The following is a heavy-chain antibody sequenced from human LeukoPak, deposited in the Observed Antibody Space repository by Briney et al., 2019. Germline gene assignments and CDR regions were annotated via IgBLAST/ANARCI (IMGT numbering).Heavy chain of an antibody. CDR3: ARGVVGATGDYFDY. D-gene: IGHD1-26*01. CDR2: INHSGST. CDR1: GYSISSGYY. Sequence: PSETLSLTCTVSGYSISSGYYWGWIRQPPGKGLEWIGEINHSGSTNYNPSLKSRVTISVDTSKNQFSLKLSSVTAADTAVYYCARGVVGATGDYFDYWGQGTLVTVSP. V-gene: IGHV4-38-2*02. J-gene: IGHJ4*02.